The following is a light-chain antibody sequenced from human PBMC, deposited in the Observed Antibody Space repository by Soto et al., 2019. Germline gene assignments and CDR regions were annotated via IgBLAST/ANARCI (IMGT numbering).Light chain of an antibody. CDR2: GAS. V-gene: IGKV3-20*01. J-gene: IGKJ1*01. Sequence: IVLTQSRGTLSLSPGEKATLSCQASQSVSSSYLAWYQQKPGQAPRLLIYGASSRATGIPDRFSGSGSGTDFTLTISRLEPEDFAVYYCQQYGSSRTFGQGTKVDIK. CDR3: QQYGSSRT. CDR1: QSVSSSY.